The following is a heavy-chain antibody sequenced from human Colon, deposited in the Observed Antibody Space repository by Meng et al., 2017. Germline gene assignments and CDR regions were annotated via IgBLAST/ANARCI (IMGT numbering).Heavy chain of an antibody. D-gene: IGHD1-26*01. J-gene: IGHJ5*02. CDR3: ARYGDSGSYVSNWFDA. CDR2: IHHGGTT. CDR1: GGSISSNYW. V-gene: IGHV4-4*02. Sequence: QVQLQEAGPGLVKPSGTLSLTCAVSGGSISSNYWWSWVRQSPKKGLEWIGEIHHGGTTNYNPSLKSRVTISVDTSNNQFSLKLSSVTAADTAVYYCARYGDSGSYVSNWFDAWGQGSLVTVSS.